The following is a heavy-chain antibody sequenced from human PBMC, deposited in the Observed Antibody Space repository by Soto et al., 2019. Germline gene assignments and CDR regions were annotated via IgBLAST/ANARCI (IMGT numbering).Heavy chain of an antibody. D-gene: IGHD4-17*01. Sequence: LLRVWFGAAGGTLGGYGRHWVLQAPGKGLEWVAVISYDGSNKYYADSVKGRFTIARDNSKNTLYLQMNSLRAQDTAVYYCAQDYGDHHPFDYPAQPTLVPLPS. J-gene: IGHJ4*02. V-gene: IGHV3-30*18. CDR2: ISYDGSNK. CDR1: GGTLGGYG. CDR3: AQDYGDHHPFDY.